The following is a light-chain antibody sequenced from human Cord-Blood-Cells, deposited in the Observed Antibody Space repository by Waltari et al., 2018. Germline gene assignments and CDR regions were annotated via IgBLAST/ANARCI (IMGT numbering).Light chain of an antibody. V-gene: IGLV3-1*01. Sequence: SYELTQPPSVSVSPGQTASITCAGDKLGDTYACWYQQKPGQSPVLVIYQDSKRPSGIPARFPGSNSGNTATLTISGTQAMDEADYYCQAWDSSTADVVFGGGTKLTVL. CDR1: KLGDTY. CDR3: QAWDSSTADVV. J-gene: IGLJ2*01. CDR2: QDS.